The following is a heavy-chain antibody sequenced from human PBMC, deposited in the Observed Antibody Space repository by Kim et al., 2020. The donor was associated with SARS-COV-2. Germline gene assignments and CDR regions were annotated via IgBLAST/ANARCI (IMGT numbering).Heavy chain of an antibody. CDR1: GFTFTRHW. CDR2: ISTDGSDT. V-gene: IGHV3-74*01. Sequence: GGSLRLSCAASGFTFTRHWMHWVRQAPGKGLVWVSRISTDGSDTTYADSVKGRFTISRDNAKNTLYLQMNSLRAEDTAVYYCARGARYGMDVWGQGTTAT. J-gene: IGHJ6*02. CDR3: ARGARYGMDV.